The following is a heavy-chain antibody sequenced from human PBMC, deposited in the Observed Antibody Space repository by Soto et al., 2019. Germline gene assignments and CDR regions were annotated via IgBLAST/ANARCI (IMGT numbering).Heavy chain of an antibody. Sequence: QVQLQQWGAGLLKPSETLSLTCAVYGGSFSGYYWSWIRQPPGKGVEWIGEINHSGSTNYNPPLMSRVTIPVDTSKNQFSLKLSSVPAADTAVYYCARPDRGGWYSGFDYWGQGTLVTVSS. CDR1: GGSFSGYY. J-gene: IGHJ4*02. V-gene: IGHV4-34*01. CDR3: ARPDRGGWYSGFDY. CDR2: INHSGST. D-gene: IGHD6-19*01.